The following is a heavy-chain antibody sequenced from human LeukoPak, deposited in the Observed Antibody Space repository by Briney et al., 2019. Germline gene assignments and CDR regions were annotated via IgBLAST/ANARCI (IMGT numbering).Heavy chain of an antibody. CDR3: AVYNWGFDW. D-gene: IGHD7-27*01. CDR1: GFTFSNYA. Sequence: GGSLRLSCAASGFTFSNYAMSWVRQAPGKGLEWLSLISASGGSVYYTDSVKGRFTISRDNSKNMLYLQMNSLTVEDTAVYYCAVYNWGFDWWGQGTLVTVSS. V-gene: IGHV3-23*01. CDR2: ISASGGSV. J-gene: IGHJ4*02.